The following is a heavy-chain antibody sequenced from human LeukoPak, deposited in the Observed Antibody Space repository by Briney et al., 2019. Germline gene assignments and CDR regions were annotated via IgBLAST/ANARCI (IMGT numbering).Heavy chain of an antibody. V-gene: IGHV3-11*04. CDR1: GFTFSDYY. J-gene: IGHJ5*02. CDR3: ASGRESSSWYWFDP. Sequence: AGGSLRLSCAASGFTFSDYYMSWIRQAPGKGLEWVSYISSSGSTIYYADSVKGRFTISRDNAKNSLYLQMNSLRAEDTAVYYCASGRESSSWYWFDPWGQGALVTVSS. D-gene: IGHD6-13*01. CDR2: ISSSGSTI.